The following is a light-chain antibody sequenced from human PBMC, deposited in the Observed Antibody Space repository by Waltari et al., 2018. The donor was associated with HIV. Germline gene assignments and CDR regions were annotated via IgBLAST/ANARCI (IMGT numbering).Light chain of an antibody. CDR1: QTVLYTSNTKNY. CDR2: WAS. Sequence: DIVMTQSPDSLAASLGERATINCKSNQTVLYTSNTKNYLAWYQQKPGQPPKLLIYWASTRESVVPDRFSGSGSGTDFTLTIRSLQAEDVAVYYCQQYFSTPWTFGQGTKVEIK. J-gene: IGKJ1*01. CDR3: QQYFSTPWT. V-gene: IGKV4-1*01.